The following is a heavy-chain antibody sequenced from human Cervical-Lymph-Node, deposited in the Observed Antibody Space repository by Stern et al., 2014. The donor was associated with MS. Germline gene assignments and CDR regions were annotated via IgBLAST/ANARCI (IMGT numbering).Heavy chain of an antibody. Sequence: QVQLVQSGAEVRKPGSSVKVSCKASGGTFSNSGISWVRQAPGQGLEWMGGIITLFGTTTYAQKVQGRVTITADKSTGTAFLELRSLTSDDTAVYYCARDLGVGPTAYWGQGTLVTVSS. J-gene: IGHJ4*02. V-gene: IGHV1-69*06. CDR2: IITLFGTT. CDR3: ARDLGVGPTAY. D-gene: IGHD1-26*01. CDR1: GGTFSNSG.